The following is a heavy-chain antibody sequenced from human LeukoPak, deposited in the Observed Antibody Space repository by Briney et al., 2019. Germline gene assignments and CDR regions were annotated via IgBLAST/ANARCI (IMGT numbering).Heavy chain of an antibody. D-gene: IGHD5-12*01. J-gene: IGHJ3*02. CDR3: AKDISGGYGAFDI. V-gene: IGHV3-9*01. CDR2: ISWNSGST. Sequence: PGRSLRLSCAASGFTFDDYAMHWVRQAPGKGLEWVSGISWNSGSTGYADSVKGRFTISRDNAKNSLYLQMNSLRAEDTALYYCAKDISGGYGAFDIWGQGTMVTVSS. CDR1: GFTFDDYA.